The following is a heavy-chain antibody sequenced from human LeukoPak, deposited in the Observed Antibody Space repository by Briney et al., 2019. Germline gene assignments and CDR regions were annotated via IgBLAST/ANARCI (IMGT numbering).Heavy chain of an antibody. CDR2: IKQDGSEK. J-gene: IGHJ4*02. V-gene: IGHV3-7*04. Sequence: GGALRLSCAAAGFAFSNCWMSWVRQAPGKGLKGVANIKQDGSEKYYVDSVTGRFTISRDNAKNSLYLQMNSLRAEDTAVYYCARDRDYYDSSGYYAHYLDYGGQGTLVTVSS. CDR1: GFAFSNCW. D-gene: IGHD3-22*01. CDR3: ARDRDYYDSSGYYAHYLDY.